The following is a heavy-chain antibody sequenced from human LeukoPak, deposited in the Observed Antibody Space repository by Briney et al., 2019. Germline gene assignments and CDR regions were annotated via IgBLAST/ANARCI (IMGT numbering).Heavy chain of an antibody. V-gene: IGHV3-21*01. Sequence: GGSLRLSCAASGFTFSSYSMNWVRQAPGKGLEWVSSISSSSSYIYYADSVKGRFTISRDNAKNSLYLQMNSLRAEDTAVYYCARDLINYYGSGSYIYWGQGTLVTVSS. D-gene: IGHD3-10*01. CDR3: ARDLINYYGSGSYIY. J-gene: IGHJ4*02. CDR1: GFTFSSYS. CDR2: ISSSSSYI.